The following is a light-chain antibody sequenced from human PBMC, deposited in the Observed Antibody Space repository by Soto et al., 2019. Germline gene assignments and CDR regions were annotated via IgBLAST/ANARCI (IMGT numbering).Light chain of an antibody. Sequence: SYELTQPLSVSVALGQTARITCGGNNIGSKNVHGYQQKPGQAPVLVIYRDSNRPSGLPERFSGSNSGNTATLTINRAQVGDEADYYCQVWDSSTVFGGGTQLTVL. CDR2: RDS. V-gene: IGLV3-9*01. CDR3: QVWDSSTV. J-gene: IGLJ2*01. CDR1: NIGSKN.